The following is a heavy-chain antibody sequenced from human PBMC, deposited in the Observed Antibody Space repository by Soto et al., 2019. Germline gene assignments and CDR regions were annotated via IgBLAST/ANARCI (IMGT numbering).Heavy chain of an antibody. V-gene: IGHV1-8*01. Sequence: ASVKVSCKASGYTFTSYDINWVRQATGQGLEWMGWMNPNSGNTGYAQKFQGRVTMTRNTSISTAYMELSSLRSEDTAVYYCARTYSSSWPFDYWGQGTLVTVSS. CDR3: ARTYSSSWPFDY. CDR1: GYTFTSYD. CDR2: MNPNSGNT. J-gene: IGHJ4*02. D-gene: IGHD6-13*01.